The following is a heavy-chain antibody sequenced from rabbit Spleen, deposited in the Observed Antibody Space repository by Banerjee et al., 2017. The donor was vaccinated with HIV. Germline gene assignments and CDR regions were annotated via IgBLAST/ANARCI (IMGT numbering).Heavy chain of an antibody. CDR2: IFTGSSGDT. V-gene: IGHV1S40*01. J-gene: IGHJ4*01. D-gene: IGHD4-1*01. CDR1: GFSFNRYW. CDR3: ARDLTDAIGWNFGW. Sequence: QSLEESGGDLVKPGASLTLTCTASGFSFNRYWICWVRQAPGKGLEWIGCIFTGSSGDTYHASWAKGRFTISKASSTTVTLQMTSLTGADTATYFCARDLTDAIGWNFGWWGPGTLVTVS.